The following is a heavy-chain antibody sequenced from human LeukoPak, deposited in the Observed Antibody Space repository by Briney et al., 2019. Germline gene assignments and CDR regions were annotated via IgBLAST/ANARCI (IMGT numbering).Heavy chain of an antibody. J-gene: IGHJ4*02. D-gene: IGHD5-18*01. V-gene: IGHV1-3*01. CDR2: INAGNGNT. Sequence: SVKVSCKASGGTFSSYAISWVRQAPGQRLEWMGWINAGNGNTKYSQKFQGRVTITRDTSASTAYMELSSLRSEDTAVYYCARTTAMVTIFDYWGQGTLVTVSS. CDR1: GGTFSSYA. CDR3: ARTTAMVTIFDY.